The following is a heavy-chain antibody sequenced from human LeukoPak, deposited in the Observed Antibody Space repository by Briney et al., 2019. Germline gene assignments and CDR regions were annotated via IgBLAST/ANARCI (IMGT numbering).Heavy chain of an antibody. CDR3: ARDSHSGRPPYYYYYMDV. D-gene: IGHD3-10*01. CDR1: GFTFSSYG. Sequence: GGSLRLSCAASGFTFSSYGMHWVRQAPGKGLEWVAVIWYGGSNKYYADSVKGRFTISRDNAKNSLYLQMNSLRAEDTAVYYCARDSHSGRPPYYYYYMDVWGKGTTVTVSS. J-gene: IGHJ6*03. CDR2: IWYGGSNK. V-gene: IGHV3-33*08.